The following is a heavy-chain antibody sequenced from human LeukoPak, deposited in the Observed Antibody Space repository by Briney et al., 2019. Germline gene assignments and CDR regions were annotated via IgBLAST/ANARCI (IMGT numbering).Heavy chain of an antibody. CDR3: ARDSGPPMKRYSSSWSFGY. J-gene: IGHJ4*02. V-gene: IGHV4-59*01. CDR2: IYYSGST. Sequence: SETLSLTCAVYGGSISSYYWSWIRQPPGKGLEWIGYIYYSGSTNYNPSLKSRVTISVDTSKNQFSLKLSSVTAADTAVYYCARDSGPPMKRYSSSWSFGYWGQGTLVTVSS. CDR1: GGSISSYY. D-gene: IGHD6-13*01.